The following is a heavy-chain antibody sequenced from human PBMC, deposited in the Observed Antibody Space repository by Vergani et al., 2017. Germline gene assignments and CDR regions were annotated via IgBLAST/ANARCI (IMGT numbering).Heavy chain of an antibody. J-gene: IGHJ6*02. Sequence: VQLVESGGGLVQPGGSLRLSCAASGFTFSSYAMHWVRQAPGKGLEWVAVISYDGSNKYYADSVKGRFTISRDNSKNTLYLQMNSLRAEDTAVYYCASDRMDVWGQGTTVTVSS. CDR1: GFTFSSYA. CDR3: ASDRMDV. V-gene: IGHV3-30-3*01. CDR2: ISYDGSNK.